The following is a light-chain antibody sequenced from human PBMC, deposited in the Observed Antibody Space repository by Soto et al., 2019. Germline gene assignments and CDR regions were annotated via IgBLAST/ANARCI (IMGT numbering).Light chain of an antibody. CDR1: QSISNW. J-gene: IGKJ1*01. Sequence: DIQMTQSPSTLSASVGDRVTITCRASQSISNWLAWYQQKPGKAPKLLIFKASTLESGVPSRFSGSGSGTEFTLNISSLQPDDFATYLCQQYDTYPRTFGQGTKVDIK. CDR3: QQYDTYPRT. V-gene: IGKV1-5*03. CDR2: KAS.